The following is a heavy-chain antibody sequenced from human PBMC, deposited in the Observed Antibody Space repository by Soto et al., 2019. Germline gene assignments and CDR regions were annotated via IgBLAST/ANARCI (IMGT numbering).Heavy chain of an antibody. Sequence: GGFLRLSCAASGFTFDDYAMHWVRQAPGKGLEWVSGISWNSGSIGYADSVKGRFTISRDNAKNSLYLQMNSLRAEDTALYYCAKGPYCSSTSCYHPFDYWGQGTLVTVSS. V-gene: IGHV3-9*01. CDR3: AKGPYCSSTSCYHPFDY. CDR2: ISWNSGSI. D-gene: IGHD2-2*01. CDR1: GFTFDDYA. J-gene: IGHJ4*02.